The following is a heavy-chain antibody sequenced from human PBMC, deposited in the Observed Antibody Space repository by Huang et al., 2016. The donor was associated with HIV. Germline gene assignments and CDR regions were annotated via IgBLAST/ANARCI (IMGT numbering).Heavy chain of an antibody. CDR3: SRGLRFCRGGDCFPTHFQH. Sequence: QVRLEQWGAGLLKPSETLSLTCACYVGSFSGYQWTWIRQSPGKGLEWIGGFNNSGSATCNPSRKTRVIITGDLSKNQFSLKMSSRAVTYTAVYFGSRGLRFCRGGDCFPTHFQHWSQG. CDR2: FNNSGSA. J-gene: IGHJ1*01. V-gene: IGHV4-34*02. D-gene: IGHD2-21*02. CDR1: VGSFSGYQ.